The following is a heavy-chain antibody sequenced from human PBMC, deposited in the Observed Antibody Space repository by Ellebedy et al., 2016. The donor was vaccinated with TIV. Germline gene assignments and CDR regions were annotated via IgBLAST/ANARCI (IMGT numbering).Heavy chain of an antibody. D-gene: IGHD6-13*01. Sequence: MPSETLSLTCTVSGGPISTYYWSWIRQPPGKGLEWIGYLYYSGTTNYNLSLKSRVTISVDTSKNQFSLKLSSVTAADTAVYYCARHVVAAASPMTYDAFDIWGQGTMVTVSS. CDR3: ARHVVAAASPMTYDAFDI. J-gene: IGHJ3*02. CDR1: GGPISTYY. V-gene: IGHV4-59*08. CDR2: LYYSGTT.